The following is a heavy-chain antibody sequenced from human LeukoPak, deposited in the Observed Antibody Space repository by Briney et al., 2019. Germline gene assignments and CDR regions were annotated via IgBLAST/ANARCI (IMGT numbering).Heavy chain of an antibody. D-gene: IGHD6-13*01. J-gene: IGHJ6*02. CDR3: ARSLGCSSSWYDYYYYYGMDV. Sequence: GGSLRLSCAASGFTFSSYWMSWVRQAPGKGLEWVANIKQDGSEKYYVDSVKGRFTISRDNAKNSLYLQMNSLRAEDTAAYYCARSLGCSSSWYDYYYYYGMDVWGQGTTVTASS. V-gene: IGHV3-7*01. CDR1: GFTFSSYW. CDR2: IKQDGSEK.